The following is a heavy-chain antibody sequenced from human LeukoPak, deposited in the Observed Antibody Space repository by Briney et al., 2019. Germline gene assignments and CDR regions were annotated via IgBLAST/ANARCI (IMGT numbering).Heavy chain of an antibody. CDR1: RFTFSNYW. V-gene: IGHV3-7*01. CDR3: ARLPNYYDSSGYQYYDYYMDV. J-gene: IGHJ6*03. CDR2: IRQDGSEK. D-gene: IGHD3-22*01. Sequence: GGSLRLSCAASRFTFSNYWMSWVRQAPGKGLEWVANIRQDGSEKYYVDSVKGRFTISRDNAKNSLYLQMNSLRAEDTAVYYCARLPNYYDSSGYQYYDYYMDVWGKGTTVTVSS.